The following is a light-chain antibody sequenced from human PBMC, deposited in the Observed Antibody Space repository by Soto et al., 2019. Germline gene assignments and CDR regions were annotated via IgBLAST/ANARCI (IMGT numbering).Light chain of an antibody. CDR1: NSDVGNYNF. V-gene: IGLV2-11*01. J-gene: IGLJ3*02. CDR2: DVT. CDR3: CTYAGSFHQ. Sequence: QSALTQPRSVSGSPGQAVTISCTGTNSDVGNYNFVSWYQHHPGKAPQLMIYDVTKRPSGVPDRFSGSKSGNTASLTISGLQPEDEADYYCCTYAGSFHQFGGGTKLTVL.